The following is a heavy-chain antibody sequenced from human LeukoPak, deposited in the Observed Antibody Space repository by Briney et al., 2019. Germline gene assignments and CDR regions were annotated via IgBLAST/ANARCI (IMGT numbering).Heavy chain of an antibody. V-gene: IGHV4-4*07. Sequence: SETLSLTCTVSGGSISSYYWSWIRQPAGKGLEWIGRIYTSGSTYYNPSLKSRVTISVDTSKNQFSLKLSSVTAADTAVYYCARGKDLDQGSWRVDWFDPWGQGTLVTVSS. CDR1: GGSISSYY. CDR3: ARGKDLDQGSWRVDWFDP. CDR2: IYTSGST. D-gene: IGHD6-13*01. J-gene: IGHJ5*02.